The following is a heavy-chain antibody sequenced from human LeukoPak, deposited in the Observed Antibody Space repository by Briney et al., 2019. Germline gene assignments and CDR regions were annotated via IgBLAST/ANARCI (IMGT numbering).Heavy chain of an antibody. CDR2: ITYDGST. D-gene: IGHD3-3*01. J-gene: IGHJ4*02. V-gene: IGHV4-34*01. CDR1: GGSFDGYY. Sequence: SETLSLTCAVFGGSFDGYYWSWIRQPPGKGLEWIGEITYDGSTNYNPSLKSRVTISVDTSKIQFSLNLSSVTAADTAIYYCARGLASGYPPIPFDYWGQGTLVTVSS. CDR3: ARGLASGYPPIPFDY.